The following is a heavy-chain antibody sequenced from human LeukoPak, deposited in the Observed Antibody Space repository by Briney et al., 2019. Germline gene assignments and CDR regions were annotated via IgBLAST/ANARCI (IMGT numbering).Heavy chain of an antibody. CDR1: GGSISSYY. CDR3: ASGQYYDLWSGYYVD. J-gene: IGHJ4*02. CDR2: IYYSGST. Sequence: PSETLSLTCTVSGGSISSYYWGWIRQPPGKGLEWIGYIYYSGSTNYNPSLKSRVTISVDTPKNHFSLKLSSVTAADTAVYYCASGQYYDLWSGYYVDWGQGTLVTVSA. D-gene: IGHD3-3*01. V-gene: IGHV4-59*12.